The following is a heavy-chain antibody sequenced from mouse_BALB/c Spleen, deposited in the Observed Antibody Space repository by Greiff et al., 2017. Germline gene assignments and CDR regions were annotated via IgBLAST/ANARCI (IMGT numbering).Heavy chain of an antibody. CDR1: GYSITSDYA. CDR2: ISYSGST. J-gene: IGHJ4*01. CDR3: ARSGRSYAMDY. V-gene: IGHV3-2*02. Sequence: DVQLQESGPGLVKPSQSLSLTCTVTGYSITSDYAWTWIRQFPGNKLEWMGYISYSGSTSYNPSLKSRISITRDTSKNQFFLQLNSVTTEDTATYYCARSGRSYAMDYWGQGTSVTVSS. D-gene: IGHD3-1*01.